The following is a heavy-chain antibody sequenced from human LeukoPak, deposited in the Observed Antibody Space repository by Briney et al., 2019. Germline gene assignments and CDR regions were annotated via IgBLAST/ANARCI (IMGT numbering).Heavy chain of an antibody. CDR3: ARHVGFITMVRGVIKNNWFDP. CDR1: GGSISSSSYY. J-gene: IGHJ5*02. CDR2: IYYSGSP. Sequence: SETLSLTCTVSGGSISSSSYYWGWIRQPPGKGLEWIGSIYYSGSPYYNPSLKSRVTISVDTSKKQFSLKLSSVTAADTAVYYCARHVGFITMVRGVIKNNWFDPWGQGTLVTVSS. D-gene: IGHD3-10*01. V-gene: IGHV4-39*01.